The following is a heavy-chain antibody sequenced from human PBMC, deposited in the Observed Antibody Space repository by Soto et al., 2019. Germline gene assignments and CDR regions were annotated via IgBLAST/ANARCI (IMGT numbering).Heavy chain of an antibody. Sequence: SVKVSCKASGGNFSSYAISWVRQAPGQGLEWMGGIIPIFGTANYAQKFQGRVTVSADESTSTAYMELSSLRAEDTAVYYSASQVPCRRYDFLRRHRSVYYVMDVWGQGTTVTVS. V-gene: IGHV1-69*13. CDR1: GGNFSSYA. CDR3: ASQVPCRRYDFLRRHRSVYYVMDV. J-gene: IGHJ6*02. CDR2: IIPIFGTA. D-gene: IGHD3-3*01.